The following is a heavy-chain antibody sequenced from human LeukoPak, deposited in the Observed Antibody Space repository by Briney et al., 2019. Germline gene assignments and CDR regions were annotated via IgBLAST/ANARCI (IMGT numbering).Heavy chain of an antibody. D-gene: IGHD3-10*01. J-gene: IGHJ4*02. V-gene: IGHV4-39*07. CDR3: AGRHYYGSGSPMLDY. Sequence: SETLSLTCIVSGGSISSSSNYWGWIRQPPGKELEWIGSMYYSGSTYYNPSLKSRVTISIDTSNNQFSLKLSSVTAADTAVYYCAGRHYYGSGSPMLDYWGQGTLVTVSS. CDR1: GGSISSSSNY. CDR2: MYYSGST.